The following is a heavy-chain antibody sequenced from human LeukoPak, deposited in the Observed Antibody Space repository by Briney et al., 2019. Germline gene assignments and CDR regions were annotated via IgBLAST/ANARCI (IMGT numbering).Heavy chain of an antibody. CDR2: IYYSGST. J-gene: IGHJ3*02. V-gene: IGHV4-59*01. Sequence: SETLSLTCNVSGGSISSYYWSWIRQPPGKGLEWIGYIYYSGSTNYNPSLKSRVTISVDTSKNQFSLKLSSVTAADTAVYYCASSSSWMPGAFDIWGQGTMVTVSS. D-gene: IGHD6-13*01. CDR3: ASSSSWMPGAFDI. CDR1: GGSISSYY.